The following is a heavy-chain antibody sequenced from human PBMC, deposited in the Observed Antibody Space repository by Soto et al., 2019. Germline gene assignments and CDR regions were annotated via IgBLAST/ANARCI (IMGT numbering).Heavy chain of an antibody. V-gene: IGHV4-39*01. CDR2: IYYSGST. CDR1: GFTFSIHW. Sequence: VHLVESGGGLVQPGGSLRLSCAASGFTFSIHWMHWVRQAPGKGLVWIGSIYYSGSTYYNPSLKSRVTISVDTSKNQFSLKLSSVTAADTAVYYCARHGSRWFMDVWGQGTTVTVSS. J-gene: IGHJ6*02. CDR3: ARHGSRWFMDV. D-gene: IGHD2-15*01.